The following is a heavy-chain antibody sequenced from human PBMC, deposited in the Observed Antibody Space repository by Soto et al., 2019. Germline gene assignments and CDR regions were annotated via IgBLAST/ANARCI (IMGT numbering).Heavy chain of an antibody. D-gene: IGHD6-25*01. CDR1: GGSFSGYY. CDR2: INHSGST. CDR3: ARQRLGGFDY. J-gene: IGHJ4*02. V-gene: IGHV4-34*01. Sequence: SETLSLTCAVYGGSFSGYYWSWIRQPPGKGLEWIGEINHSGSTNYNPSLKSRVTISVDTSKNQFSLKLSSVTAADTAVYYCARQRLGGFDYWGQGTLVTVPS.